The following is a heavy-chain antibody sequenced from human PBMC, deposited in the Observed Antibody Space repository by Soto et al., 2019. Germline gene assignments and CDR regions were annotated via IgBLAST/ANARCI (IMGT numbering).Heavy chain of an antibody. Sequence: GGSLRLSCAASGFTFSSHAMHWVRQAPGKGLEWVAVIWYDGSNKYYADSVKGRFTISRDNSKNTVYLQMDSLRAEDTVVYFCARDPSSNYYDFDYWGQGALVTVSS. V-gene: IGHV3-33*01. D-gene: IGHD4-4*01. J-gene: IGHJ4*02. CDR1: GFTFSSHA. CDR2: IWYDGSNK. CDR3: ARDPSSNYYDFDY.